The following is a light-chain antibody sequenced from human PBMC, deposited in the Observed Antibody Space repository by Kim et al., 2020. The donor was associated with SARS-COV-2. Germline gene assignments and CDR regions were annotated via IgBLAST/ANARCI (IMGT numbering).Light chain of an antibody. CDR1: SGHSRYA. V-gene: IGLV4-69*01. Sequence: QPVLTQSPSASASLGASVKLTCTLSSGHSRYAIAWHQQQPEKGPRYLMKLNSDGSHSKGDGIPDRFSGSSSGAERYLTISSLQSEDEGDYYCQTWGAGIRVFGGGTKLTVL. CDR3: QTWGAGIRV. CDR2: LNSDGSH. J-gene: IGLJ3*02.